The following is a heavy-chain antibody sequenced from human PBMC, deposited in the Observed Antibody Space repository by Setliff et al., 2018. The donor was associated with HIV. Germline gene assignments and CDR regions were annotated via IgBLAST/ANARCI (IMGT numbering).Heavy chain of an antibody. J-gene: IGHJ6*03. Sequence: SVKVSCKASGGTFSSYAISWVRQAPGQGLEWMGGIIPILGIANYAQKFQGRVTITADKSTSTAYMELSCLRSEDTAVYYCARVGIQLWYPSYYYYYMDVWGKGTTVTVSS. CDR2: IIPILGIA. D-gene: IGHD5-18*01. CDR3: ARVGIQLWYPSYYYYYMDV. CDR1: GGTFSSYA. V-gene: IGHV1-69*10.